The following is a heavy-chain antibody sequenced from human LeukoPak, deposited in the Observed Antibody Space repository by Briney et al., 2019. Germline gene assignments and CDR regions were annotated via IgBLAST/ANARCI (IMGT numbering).Heavy chain of an antibody. J-gene: IGHJ5*02. CDR3: ARDHYYGSGSFVCWFDP. Sequence: SETLSLTCTVSGGSISSYYWSWIRQPAGKGLEWIGRIYTSGSTNYNPSLKGRVTMSVDTSKNQFSLKLSSVTAADTAVYYCARDHYYGSGSFVCWFDPWGQGTLVTVSS. D-gene: IGHD3-10*01. V-gene: IGHV4-4*07. CDR2: IYTSGST. CDR1: GGSISSYY.